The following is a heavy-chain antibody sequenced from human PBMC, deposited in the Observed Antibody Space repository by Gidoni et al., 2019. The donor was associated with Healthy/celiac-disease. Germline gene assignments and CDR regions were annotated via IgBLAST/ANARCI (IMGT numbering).Heavy chain of an antibody. J-gene: IGHJ5*02. CDR1: GFTFSSYW. CDR2: IKQAGSEK. D-gene: IGHD1-26*01. V-gene: IGHV3-7*01. Sequence: EVPLVESAGGLVQPVGSLRLSCAASGFTFSSYWMSWVRQAPGNGLVWVANIKQAGSEKHYVDSVKGRFTISRDNAKNSLYLKMNSLRAEDTAVYYCARDQGGTDADDWFDPWGQGTLVTVSS. CDR3: ARDQGGTDADDWFDP.